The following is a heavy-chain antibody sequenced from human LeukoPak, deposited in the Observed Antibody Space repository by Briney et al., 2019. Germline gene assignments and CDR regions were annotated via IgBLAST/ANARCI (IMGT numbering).Heavy chain of an antibody. CDR2: ISRSGSNT. Sequence: SGGSLRLSCAASGFTFSSYAMSWLRQAPGKGLEWVSIISRSGSNTYYVDSVKGRFTISRDNSKNTLYLQMNSLRAEDTAVYYCAKERLAYYYDSSGYSPFDYWGQGTLVTVSS. V-gene: IGHV3-23*01. CDR3: AKERLAYYYDSSGYSPFDY. D-gene: IGHD3-22*01. J-gene: IGHJ4*02. CDR1: GFTFSSYA.